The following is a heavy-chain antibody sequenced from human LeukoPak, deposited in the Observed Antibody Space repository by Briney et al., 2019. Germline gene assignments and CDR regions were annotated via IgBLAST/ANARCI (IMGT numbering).Heavy chain of an antibody. Sequence: SETLSLTCAVSGYSISSGYYWGWIRQPPGKGLEWTGSIYHSGSTYYNPSLKSRVTISVDTSKNPFSLKLSSLTAADTAVYYCARKGGESDYWGQGTLVTVPS. V-gene: IGHV4-38-2*01. J-gene: IGHJ4*02. D-gene: IGHD3-16*01. CDR3: ARKGGESDY. CDR2: IYHSGST. CDR1: GYSISSGYY.